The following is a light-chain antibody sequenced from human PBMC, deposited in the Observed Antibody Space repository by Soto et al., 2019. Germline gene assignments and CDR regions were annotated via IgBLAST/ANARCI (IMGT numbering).Light chain of an antibody. J-gene: IGKJ3*01. CDR2: AGS. V-gene: IGKV1-39*01. Sequence: DIQMTQPPSSLSASVGDRVTITCRASQSIGNSLNWYQQRSGKAPKLLIYAGSSLQSGVPSRFRGGGSGTDFTLTISGLQPEDFATYYCQQSYRTPPFSFGPGTKVDIK. CDR3: QQSYRTPPFS. CDR1: QSIGNS.